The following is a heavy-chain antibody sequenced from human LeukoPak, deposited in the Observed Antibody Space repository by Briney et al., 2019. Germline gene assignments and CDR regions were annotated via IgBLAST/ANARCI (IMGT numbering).Heavy chain of an antibody. Sequence: SETLSLTCTVSGGSISSGSYYWSWIRQPAGKGLEWIGRIYTSGSTNYNPSLKSRVTISVDTSKNQFSLKLSSVTAADTAVYYCARSTNDAFDIWGQGTMVTVSS. CDR1: GGSISSGSYY. J-gene: IGHJ3*02. V-gene: IGHV4-61*02. CDR2: IYTSGST. CDR3: ARSTNDAFDI.